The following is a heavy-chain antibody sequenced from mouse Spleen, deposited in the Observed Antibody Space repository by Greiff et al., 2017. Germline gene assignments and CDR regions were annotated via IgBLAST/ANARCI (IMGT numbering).Heavy chain of an antibody. J-gene: IGHJ4*01. D-gene: IGHD1-1*01. CDR3: ARGPPYDGSSYGDYAMDY. CDR1: GYTFTSYG. V-gene: IGHV1-81*01. Sequence: QVQLQQSGAELARPGASVKLSCTASGYTFTSYGISWVKQRTGQGLEWIGEIYPRSGNTYYNEKFKGKATLTADKSSSTAYMELRSLTSEDSAVYFCARGPPYDGSSYGDYAMDYWGQGTSVTVSS. CDR2: IYPRSGNT.